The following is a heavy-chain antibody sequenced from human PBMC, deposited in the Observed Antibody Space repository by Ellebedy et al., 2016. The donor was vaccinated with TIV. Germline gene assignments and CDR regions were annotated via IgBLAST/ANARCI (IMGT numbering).Heavy chain of an antibody. D-gene: IGHD4-17*01. V-gene: IGHV5-10-1*01. CDR1: GYSFTSYW. Sequence: GESLKISXQGSGYSFTSYWLSWVRQMPGKGLEWMGRIDPSDSYTKYSPSFQGHVTFSADKSISTAYLQWSSLEASDTAIYYCARRDGDSDFDYWGQGTLVTVSS. CDR2: IDPSDSYT. CDR3: ARRDGDSDFDY. J-gene: IGHJ4*02.